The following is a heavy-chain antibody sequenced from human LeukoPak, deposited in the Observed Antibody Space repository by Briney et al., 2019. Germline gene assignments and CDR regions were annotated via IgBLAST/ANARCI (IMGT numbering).Heavy chain of an antibody. CDR2: ISAYNGNT. Sequence: GASVKVSCKASGYTFTSYGISWVRQAPGQGLEWMGWISAYNGNTNYAQKLQGRVTMTTDTSTSTAYMELRSLRSDDTAVYYCARANPRAYCGGDCYSREFDYWDQGTLVTVSS. CDR3: ARANPRAYCGGDCYSREFDY. J-gene: IGHJ4*02. V-gene: IGHV1-18*01. D-gene: IGHD2-21*02. CDR1: GYTFTSYG.